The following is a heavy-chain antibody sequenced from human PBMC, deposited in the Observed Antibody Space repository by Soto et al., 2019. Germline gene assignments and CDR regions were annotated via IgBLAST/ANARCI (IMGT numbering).Heavy chain of an antibody. CDR3: ARGRDTYYYDSSGYSGWYFDL. V-gene: IGHV1-69*01. Sequence: SVKDSCKASGGTFSSDGISWVRQAPVQGLEWMGGITPIFRATKYSQKFQGRVTITADESTSTAYMELSSLRSEDTAVYYCARGRDTYYYDSSGYSGWYFDLWGRGTLVTVSS. CDR2: ITPIFRAT. D-gene: IGHD3-22*01. CDR1: GGTFSSDG. J-gene: IGHJ2*01.